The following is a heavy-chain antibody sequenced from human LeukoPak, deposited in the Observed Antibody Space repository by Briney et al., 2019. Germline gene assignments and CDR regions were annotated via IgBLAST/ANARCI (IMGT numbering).Heavy chain of an antibody. CDR1: GGSISSGDYY. CDR3: AREVRGVIITTYYYYGMDV. D-gene: IGHD3-10*01. CDR2: IYYSGRT. Sequence: PSETLSLTCTVSGGSISSGDYYWGWIRQPPGKGLEWIGYIYYSGRTYYNPSLKSRVTISVDTSKNQFSLKLSSVTAADTAVYYCAREVRGVIITTYYYYGMDVWGQGTTVTVSS. V-gene: IGHV4-30-4*01. J-gene: IGHJ6*02.